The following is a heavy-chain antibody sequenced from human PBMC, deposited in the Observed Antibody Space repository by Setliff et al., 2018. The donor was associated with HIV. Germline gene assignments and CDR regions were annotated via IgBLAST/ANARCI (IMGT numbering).Heavy chain of an antibody. CDR2: IYHSGST. CDR1: GQSISSGNY. J-gene: IGHJ4*02. Sequence: TSETLSLTCAVSGQSISSGNYWGWIRQPPGKGLEWIGSIYHSGSTYYNPSLKSRVTLSVDTSKNYFSLKLRSVTAADTAVYYCARVRQVSDFGDYEYFFDSWGQGTLVTVSS. CDR3: ARVRQVSDFGDYEYFFDS. D-gene: IGHD4-17*01. V-gene: IGHV4-38-2*01.